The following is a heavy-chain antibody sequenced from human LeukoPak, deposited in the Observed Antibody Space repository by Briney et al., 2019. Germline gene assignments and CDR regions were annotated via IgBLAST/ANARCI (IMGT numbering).Heavy chain of an antibody. J-gene: IGHJ4*02. CDR1: GYTFTGYY. CDR3: ARGSYYDFWSGYYPYYFDY. Sequence: ASVKVSCKASGYTFTGYYMHWVRQAPGQGLEWMGWINPNSGGTNYAQKFQGWVTMTRDTSISTAYMELSRLRSDGTAVYYCARGSYYDFWSGYYPYYFDYWGQGTLVTVSS. V-gene: IGHV1-2*04. D-gene: IGHD3-3*01. CDR2: INPNSGGT.